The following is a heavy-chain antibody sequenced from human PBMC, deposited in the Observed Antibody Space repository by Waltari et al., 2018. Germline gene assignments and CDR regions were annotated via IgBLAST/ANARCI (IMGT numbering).Heavy chain of an antibody. D-gene: IGHD3-10*01. Sequence: QVQLVQSGAEVKKPGASVKVSCKASAYTFTSYAMHWVRQDPGQRLEWMGWINAGNGNTKYSQECQGRVTSTRDTSASTDYMELSSLRSEDMAVYYCAREYTMVRGVLNYWGQGTLVTVSS. CDR3: AREYTMVRGVLNY. CDR2: INAGNGNT. CDR1: AYTFTSYA. J-gene: IGHJ4*02. V-gene: IGHV1-3*03.